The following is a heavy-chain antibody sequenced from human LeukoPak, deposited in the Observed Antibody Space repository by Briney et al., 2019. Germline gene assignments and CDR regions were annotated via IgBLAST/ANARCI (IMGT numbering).Heavy chain of an antibody. CDR1: GFTFSSYA. CDR3: ARDMVAAISWTYYFDY. V-gene: IGHV3-30-3*01. Sequence: PGRSLRLSRAASGFTFSSYAMHWARQAPGKGLEWVAVISYDGSNKYYADSVKGRFTISRDNSKNTLYLQMNSLRAEDTAVYYCARDMVAAISWTYYFDYWGQGTLVTVSS. D-gene: IGHD2-15*01. CDR2: ISYDGSNK. J-gene: IGHJ4*02.